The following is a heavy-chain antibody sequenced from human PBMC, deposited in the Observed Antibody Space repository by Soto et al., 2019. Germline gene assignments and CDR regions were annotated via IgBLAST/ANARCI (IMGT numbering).Heavy chain of an antibody. D-gene: IGHD4-17*01. V-gene: IGHV4-59*01. Sequence: PSETLSLTCSVCGRSISPFYWGWIRQPPGKALEWVGSISYTGTTNCSPSLKSRVTMSVDTSRNHFSLKLTSVTAADTAVYYCAAVGGYYGDYPNFDYWGRGTRVTVSS. CDR3: AAVGGYYGDYPNFDY. CDR1: GRSISPFY. J-gene: IGHJ4*02. CDR2: ISYTGTT.